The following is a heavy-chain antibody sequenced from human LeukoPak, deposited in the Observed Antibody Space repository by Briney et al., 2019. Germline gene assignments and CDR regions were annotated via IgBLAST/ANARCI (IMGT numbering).Heavy chain of an antibody. CDR3: ARVAGTLFNYHFDY. J-gene: IGHJ4*02. CDR1: GYTFTGYY. D-gene: IGHD4-11*01. Sequence: ASVKVSCKASGYTFTGYYMHWVRQAPGQRLEWMGWINPNSGGTNYAQKFQGRVTMTRDTSISTAYMELSRLRSDDTAVYYFARVAGTLFNYHFDYWGQGTLVTVSS. V-gene: IGHV1-2*02. CDR2: INPNSGGT.